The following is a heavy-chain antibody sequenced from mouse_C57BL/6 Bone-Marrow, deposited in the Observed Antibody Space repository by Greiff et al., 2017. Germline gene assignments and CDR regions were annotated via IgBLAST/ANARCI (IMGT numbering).Heavy chain of an antibody. CDR1: GFPITSGYY. D-gene: IGHD4-1*01. V-gene: IGHV12-3*01. CDR3: AGERTGPYAMDY. CDR2: IPPSGET. J-gene: IGHJ4*01. Sequence: VMLVESGPGLVKPSQSLSLSCSISGFPITSGYYWILIRQSPGKPLEWMGYIPPSGETFYNPSLQSPIPITTETSKNQSFLHLNSVTTEDTAMYYCAGERTGPYAMDYWGQGTSVTVSA.